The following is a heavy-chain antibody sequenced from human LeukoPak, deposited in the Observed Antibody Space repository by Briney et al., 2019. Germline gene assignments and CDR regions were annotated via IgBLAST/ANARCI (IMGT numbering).Heavy chain of an antibody. CDR1: GGSFSGYY. Sequence: SETLSLTCAVYGGSFSGYYWSWIRQPPGKGLEWIGEINHSGSTNYNPSLKSRVTMSVDTSKNQFSLKLSSVTAADTAVYYCARDYYDSSGHLAHDAFDIWGQGTMVTVSS. V-gene: IGHV4-34*01. J-gene: IGHJ3*02. CDR3: ARDYYDSSGHLAHDAFDI. D-gene: IGHD3-22*01. CDR2: INHSGST.